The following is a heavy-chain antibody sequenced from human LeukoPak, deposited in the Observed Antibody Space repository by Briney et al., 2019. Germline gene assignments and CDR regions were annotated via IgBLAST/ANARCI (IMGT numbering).Heavy chain of an antibody. CDR1: GITLSNYG. D-gene: IGHD3-22*01. CDR3: AKRGVVIRVILVGFHKEAYYFDS. J-gene: IGHJ4*02. CDR2: ISDSGGRT. V-gene: IGHV3-23*01. Sequence: GGSLRLSCAVSGITLSNYGLSWVRQAPGKGLEWVAGISDSGGRTNYADSVKGRFTISRDNPKNTLYLQMNSLRAEDTAVYFCAKRGVVIRVILVGFHKEAYYFDSWGQGALVTVSA.